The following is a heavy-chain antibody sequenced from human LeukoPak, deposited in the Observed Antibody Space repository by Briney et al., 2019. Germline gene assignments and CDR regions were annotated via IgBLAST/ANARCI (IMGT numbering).Heavy chain of an antibody. J-gene: IGHJ4*02. CDR1: GGSISSGDYY. V-gene: IGHV4-30-4*08. CDR2: IYYSGST. D-gene: IGHD6-13*01. Sequence: SETLSLTCTVSGGSISSGDYYWSWIRQPPGKGLEWIGYIYYSGSTYYNPSLKSRVTISVDTSKNQFSLKLSSVTAADTAVYYCARAGSQQLAFGYWGQGTLVTVSS. CDR3: ARAGSQQLAFGY.